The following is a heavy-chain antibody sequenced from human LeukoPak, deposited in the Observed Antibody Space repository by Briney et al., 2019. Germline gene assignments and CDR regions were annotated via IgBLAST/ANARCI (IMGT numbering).Heavy chain of an antibody. CDR3: AKGAYDYIEMGYFDY. CDR2: IIASSGST. CDR1: GFSISNSA. Sequence: GGSLRLSCAASGFSISNSAMSWVRQAPGKGLEWVSLIIASSGSTFYADSVKGRFTIPRDNSKNTLFLQMNSQRAEDTAVYYCAKGAYDYIEMGYFDYWGQGTLVTVSS. D-gene: IGHD5-12*01. V-gene: IGHV3-23*01. J-gene: IGHJ4*02.